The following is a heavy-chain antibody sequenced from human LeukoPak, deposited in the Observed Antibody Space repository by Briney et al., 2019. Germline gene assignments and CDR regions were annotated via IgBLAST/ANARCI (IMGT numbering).Heavy chain of an antibody. D-gene: IGHD1-7*01. CDR1: AGSIRSYY. CDR3: ARHGGVTGTTSWFDP. J-gene: IGHJ5*02. V-gene: IGHV4-59*08. Sequence: SETLSLTCTVSAGSIRSYYWSWIRQPPGKGLEWIGYIYYGGSTNYNPSFKSRVTISVDTSKNQFSLKLSSVTAADTAVYYCARHGGVTGTTSWFDPWGQGTLVTVSS. CDR2: IYYGGST.